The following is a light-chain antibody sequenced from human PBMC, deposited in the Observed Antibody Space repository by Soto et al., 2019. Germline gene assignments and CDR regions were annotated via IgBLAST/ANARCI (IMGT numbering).Light chain of an antibody. CDR3: QHYNSYSEA. CDR2: DAS. CDR1: QGISTL. Sequence: AIQLTQSPSSLSASVGDRVTITCRASQGISTLFAWYQQKPGKPPNLLIYDASTLESGVPSRFSGSGSGTDFTLTISSLQPEDFATYYCQHYNSYSEAFGQGTKVELK. V-gene: IGKV1-13*02. J-gene: IGKJ1*01.